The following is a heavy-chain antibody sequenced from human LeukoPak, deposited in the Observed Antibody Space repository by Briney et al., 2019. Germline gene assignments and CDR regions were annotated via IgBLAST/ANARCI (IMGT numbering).Heavy chain of an antibody. Sequence: ASVKVSCKASGGTFSSHAISWVRQAPGQGLEWMGWISTYNGDTNYAQKFQGRVIMTTDTSTSTAYIELRSLRSDDTAAYYCAREWWGYDVLTGDNWFDPWGQGTLVTVSS. CDR2: ISTYNGDT. V-gene: IGHV1-18*01. J-gene: IGHJ5*02. CDR1: GGTFSSHA. D-gene: IGHD3-9*01. CDR3: AREWWGYDVLTGDNWFDP.